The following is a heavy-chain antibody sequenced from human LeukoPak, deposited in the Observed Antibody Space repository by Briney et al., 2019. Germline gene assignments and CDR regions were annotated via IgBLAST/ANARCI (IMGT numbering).Heavy chain of an antibody. D-gene: IGHD2-21*02. V-gene: IGHV5-51*01. J-gene: IGHJ3*02. CDR1: GYSFTSYW. Sequence: GESLKISCKGSGYSFTSYWIGWVRQMPGKGLEWMGIIYPGDSDTRYSPSFQGQVTISADKSISTAYLQWSSLKASDTAMYYCARIYCGGDCYYDAFDIWGQGTMVTVSS. CDR2: IYPGDSDT. CDR3: ARIYCGGDCYYDAFDI.